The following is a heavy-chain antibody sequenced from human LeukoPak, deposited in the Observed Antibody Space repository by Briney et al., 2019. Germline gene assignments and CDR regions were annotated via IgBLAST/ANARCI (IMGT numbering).Heavy chain of an antibody. Sequence: GASVKVSCKASGYTFTSYAMHWVRQAPGQRLEWMGWINAGNGNTKYSQKLQGRVTITRDTSASTAYMELSSLRSEDTAVYYCARSTVTPNWFDPWGQGTLVTVSS. CDR2: INAGNGNT. D-gene: IGHD4-17*01. V-gene: IGHV1-3*01. CDR1: GYTFTSYA. J-gene: IGHJ5*02. CDR3: ARSTVTPNWFDP.